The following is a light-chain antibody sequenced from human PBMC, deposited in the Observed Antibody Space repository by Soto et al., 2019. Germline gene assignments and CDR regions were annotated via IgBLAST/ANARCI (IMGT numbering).Light chain of an antibody. J-gene: IGKJ4*01. CDR2: GAS. Sequence: IVMAQSPSTLPVSPGERVTLSCRASQSVTTKLAWYQQKPGQAPRLLIFGASTRATGIATRFSGSGSGTDFTLTISSLQSEDFAVYYCQQYNIWPLTFGGGTKVDIK. V-gene: IGKV3-15*01. CDR3: QQYNIWPLT. CDR1: QSVTTK.